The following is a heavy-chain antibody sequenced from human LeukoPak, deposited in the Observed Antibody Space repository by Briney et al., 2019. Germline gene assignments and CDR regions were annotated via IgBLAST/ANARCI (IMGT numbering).Heavy chain of an antibody. J-gene: IGHJ2*01. Sequence: SETLSLTCTVSGGSLSSSSYYWGWIRQPPGKGLEWIGSIYYSGSTYYNPSLKSRVTISVDTSKNQFSPKLSSVTAADTAVYYCARQPDYGDLYWYFDLWGRGTLVTVSS. V-gene: IGHV4-39*01. CDR2: IYYSGST. CDR3: ARQPDYGDLYWYFDL. CDR1: GGSLSSSSYY. D-gene: IGHD4-17*01.